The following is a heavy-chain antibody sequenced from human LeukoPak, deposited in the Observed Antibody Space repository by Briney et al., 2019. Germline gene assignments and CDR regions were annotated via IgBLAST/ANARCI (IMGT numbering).Heavy chain of an antibody. D-gene: IGHD3-10*01. CDR1: GYTFTGYY. Sequence: ASVKVSCTASGYTFTGYYMHWVRQAPGQGLEWMGWINPNSGGTNYAQKFQGWVTMTRDTSISTAYMELSRLRSDDTAVYYCARDPESRITMVRGVIIGSNWFDPWGQGTLVTVSS. CDR2: INPNSGGT. V-gene: IGHV1-2*04. J-gene: IGHJ5*02. CDR3: ARDPESRITMVRGVIIGSNWFDP.